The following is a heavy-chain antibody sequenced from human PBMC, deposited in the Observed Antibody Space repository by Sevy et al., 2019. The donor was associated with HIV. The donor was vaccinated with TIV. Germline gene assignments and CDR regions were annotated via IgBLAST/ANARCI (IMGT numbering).Heavy chain of an antibody. Sequence: GGSLRLSCTASGFTFSSYDMNWVRQAPGKGLEWVSKISSSGSSIYYADSVKGRFTISSDNAKNSLNLQMNCLRAEDTAVYYCTRNGGAFDNGFDPWGQRTLVTVSS. J-gene: IGHJ5*02. CDR1: GFTFSSYD. V-gene: IGHV3-48*03. CDR3: TRNGGAFDNGFDP. D-gene: IGHD2-8*01. CDR2: ISSSGSSI.